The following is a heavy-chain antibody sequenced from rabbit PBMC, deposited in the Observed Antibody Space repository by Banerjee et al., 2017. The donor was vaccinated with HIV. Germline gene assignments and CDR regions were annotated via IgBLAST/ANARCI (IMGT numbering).Heavy chain of an antibody. CDR3: ARTYVPSANVAFDM. Sequence: EESRGGLVKPEGSLTLTCTASGFSFSSSYWICWVRQAPGKGLEWIACIYAGSSGSTYYASWAKGRFTISKTSSTTVTLQMTSLTDADTATYFCARTYVPSANVAFDMWGQGTLVTVS. D-gene: IGHD3-3*01. J-gene: IGHJ2*01. CDR2: IYAGSSGST. CDR1: GFSFSSSYW. V-gene: IGHV1S45*01.